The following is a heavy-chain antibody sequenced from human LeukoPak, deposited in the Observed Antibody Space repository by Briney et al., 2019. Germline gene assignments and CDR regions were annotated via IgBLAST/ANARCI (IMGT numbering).Heavy chain of an antibody. D-gene: IGHD3-22*01. CDR2: ISGSGGST. V-gene: IGHV3-23*01. CDR3: AKSSVRDTMIVVANFDY. J-gene: IGHJ4*02. Sequence: SGGSLRLSCAVSGFTFSSYGMSWVRQAPGKGLEWVSAISGSGGSTYYADSVKGRFTISRDNSKNTLYLQMNSLRAEDTAVYYCAKSSVRDTMIVVANFDYWGQGTLVTVSS. CDR1: GFTFSSYG.